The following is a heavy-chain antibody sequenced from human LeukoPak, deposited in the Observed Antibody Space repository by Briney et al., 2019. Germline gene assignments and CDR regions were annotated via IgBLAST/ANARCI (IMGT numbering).Heavy chain of an antibody. J-gene: IGHJ4*02. V-gene: IGHV1-46*01. D-gene: IGHD3-22*01. Sequence: ASVKVSCKASGYTFTSYYMHWVRQAPGQGLEWMGIINPSGGSTSYAQKFQGRVTMARDTSTSTVYMELSSLRSEDTAVYYCARGFLVTMIVVVDPPGPYWGQGTLVTVSS. CDR1: GYTFTSYY. CDR2: INPSGGST. CDR3: ARGFLVTMIVVVDPPGPY.